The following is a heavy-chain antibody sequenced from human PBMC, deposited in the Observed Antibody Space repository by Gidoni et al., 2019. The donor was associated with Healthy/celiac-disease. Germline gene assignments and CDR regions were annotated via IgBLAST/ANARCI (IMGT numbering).Heavy chain of an antibody. D-gene: IGHD3-10*01. J-gene: IGHJ6*02. CDR1: GGSFSGYC. CDR2: INHSGST. CDR3: ARERITMVRGVINRGKDNFYYYYGMDV. V-gene: IGHV4-34*01. Sequence: QVQLQQWGAGLLKPSETLSLTCAVSGGSFSGYCWSWIRQPPGKGLEWIGEINHSGSTNYNPSLKSRVTISVDTSKNQFSLKLSSVTAADTAVYYCARERITMVRGVINRGKDNFYYYYGMDVWGQGTTVTVSS.